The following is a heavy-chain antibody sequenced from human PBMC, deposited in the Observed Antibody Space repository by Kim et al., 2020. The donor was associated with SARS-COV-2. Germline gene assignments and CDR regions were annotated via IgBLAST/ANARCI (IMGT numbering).Heavy chain of an antibody. D-gene: IGHD5-12*01. CDR1: GFTFSSYA. CDR3: AREPNIVATIDLRGMEV. Sequence: GGSLRLSCAASGFTFSSYAMHWVRQAPGKGLEWVTVISYDGSNKYYADSVKGRFTISRDNSKNTLYLQMNSLRAEDTAVYYCAREPNIVATIDLRGMEV. V-gene: IGHV3-30*04. J-gene: IGHJ6*01. CDR2: ISYDGSNK.